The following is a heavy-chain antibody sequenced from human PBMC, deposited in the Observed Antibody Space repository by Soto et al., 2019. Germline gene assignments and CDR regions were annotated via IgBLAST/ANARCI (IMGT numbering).Heavy chain of an antibody. CDR2: INHSGST. Sequence: PSETLSLTCAVYGGSFSGYYWSWIRQPPGKGLEWIGEINHSGSTNYNPSLKSRVTISVDTSKNQFSLKLSSVTAADTAVYYCARGMGCSSTSQRYCEPFDYWAQGTLVTVSS. D-gene: IGHD2-2*01. J-gene: IGHJ4*02. V-gene: IGHV4-34*01. CDR1: GGSFSGYY. CDR3: ARGMGCSSTSQRYCEPFDY.